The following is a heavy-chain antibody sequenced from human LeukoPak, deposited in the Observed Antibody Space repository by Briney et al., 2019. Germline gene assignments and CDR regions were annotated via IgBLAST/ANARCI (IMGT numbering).Heavy chain of an antibody. CDR2: INHSGST. CDR1: GGSFSGYY. CDR3: ARVYYSSSYDYWYFDL. J-gene: IGHJ2*01. Sequence: PSETLSPTCAVYGGSFSGYYWSWIRQPPGKGLEWIGEINHSGSTNYNPSLKSRVTISVDTSKNQFSLKLSSVTAADTAVYYCARVYYSSSYDYWYFDLWGRGTLVTVSS. V-gene: IGHV4-34*01. D-gene: IGHD6-13*01.